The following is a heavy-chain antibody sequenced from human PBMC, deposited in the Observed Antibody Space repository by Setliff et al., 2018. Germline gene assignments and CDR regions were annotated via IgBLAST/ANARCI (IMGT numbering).Heavy chain of an antibody. CDR1: GGSFSYYY. D-gene: IGHD2-21*01. Sequence: PSETLSLTCTVYGGSFSYYYWGWIRQPPGKGLEWIAEINHSGSTNYNPSLKSRVTISVDTSRNQFSLKLSSVTAADTAVYYCARAQVVFAISAPVWYFELWGRGTQVTVSS. CDR2: INHSGST. V-gene: IGHV4-34*01. J-gene: IGHJ2*01. CDR3: ARAQVVFAISAPVWYFEL.